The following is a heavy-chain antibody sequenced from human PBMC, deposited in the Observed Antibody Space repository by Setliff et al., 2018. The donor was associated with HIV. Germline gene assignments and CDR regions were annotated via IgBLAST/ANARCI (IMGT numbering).Heavy chain of an antibody. V-gene: IGHV4-39*07. J-gene: IGHJ4*02. CDR1: GGSISSSNYY. CDR3: ARDVSLVRGRDY. D-gene: IGHD3-10*01. CDR2: IFYSGST. Sequence: SETLSLTCTVSGGSISSSNYYWGWIRQPPGKGLEWIGSIFYSGSTHYNPSLKSRVTISVDRSKDEFSLKLTSVTAADTAVYYCARDVSLVRGRDYWGQGTLVTVSS.